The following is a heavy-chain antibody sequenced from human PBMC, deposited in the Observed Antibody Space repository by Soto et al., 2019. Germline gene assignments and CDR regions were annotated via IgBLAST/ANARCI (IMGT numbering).Heavy chain of an antibody. Sequence: GGSLRLSFVASGFTFCGDWMHWVRHAAGEGLVWVSRINMDGTSTNYADSVKGRFTISRDNAKNTLYLQMNSLRVDDTAVYYCARGPRGLYHHEYWGQGALVTVSS. CDR2: INMDGTST. CDR1: GFTFCGDW. D-gene: IGHD2-2*01. CDR3: ARGPRGLYHHEY. J-gene: IGHJ4*02. V-gene: IGHV3-74*01.